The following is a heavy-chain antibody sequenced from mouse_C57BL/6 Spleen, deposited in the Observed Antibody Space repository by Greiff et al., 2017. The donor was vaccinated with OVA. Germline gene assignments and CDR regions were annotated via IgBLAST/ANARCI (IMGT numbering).Heavy chain of an antibody. CDR3: ASRDSSGLFAY. V-gene: IGHV1-26*01. D-gene: IGHD3-2*02. CDR2: INPNNGGT. CDR1: GYTFTDYY. Sequence: EVQLQQSGPELVKPGASVKISCKASGYTFTDYYMNWVKQSHGKSLEWIGDINPNNGGTSYNQKFKGKATLTVDKSSSTAYMELRSLTSEDSAVYYCASRDSSGLFAYWGQGTLVTVSA. J-gene: IGHJ3*01.